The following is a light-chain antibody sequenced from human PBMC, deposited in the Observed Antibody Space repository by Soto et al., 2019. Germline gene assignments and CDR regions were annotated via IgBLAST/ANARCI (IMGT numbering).Light chain of an antibody. CDR2: KAS. J-gene: IGKJ1*01. CDR3: QHYNSYSEA. Sequence: DIQMTQSPSTLFASVGDRVTITCRASQSVRNWLAWYQQKPGKAPKLLIYKASTLKSGVPSRFSGSGSGTEFTLTISSLQPDDFVTYYCQHYNSYSEAFGQGTKVDIK. CDR1: QSVRNW. V-gene: IGKV1-5*03.